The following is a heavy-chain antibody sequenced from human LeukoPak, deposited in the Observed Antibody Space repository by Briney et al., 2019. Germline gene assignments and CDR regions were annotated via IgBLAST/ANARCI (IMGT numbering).Heavy chain of an antibody. CDR2: IYYSGST. D-gene: IGHD2-15*01. CDR3: ARGLGYCSGGSCPRVWFDP. J-gene: IGHJ5*02. CDR1: GGSISSYY. Sequence: SETLSLTCTVSGGSISSYYWSWIRQPPGKGLEWIGYIYYSGSTNYNPSFKSRVTISVDTSKNQFSLKLSSVTAADTAVYYCARGLGYCSGGSCPRVWFDPWGQGTLVTVSS. V-gene: IGHV4-59*01.